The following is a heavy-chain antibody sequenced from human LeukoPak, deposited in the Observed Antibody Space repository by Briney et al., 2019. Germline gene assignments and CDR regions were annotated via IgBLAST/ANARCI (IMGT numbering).Heavy chain of an antibody. J-gene: IGHJ3*02. CDR3: AREVDTAMARDAFDI. Sequence: ASVKVSCKASGGTFSSYAISWVRQAPGQGLEWMGIINPSGGSTSYAQKFQGRVTMTRDTSTSTVYMELSSLRSEDTAVYYCAREVDTAMARDAFDIWGQGTMVTVSS. CDR2: INPSGGST. D-gene: IGHD5-18*01. V-gene: IGHV1-46*01. CDR1: GGTFSSYA.